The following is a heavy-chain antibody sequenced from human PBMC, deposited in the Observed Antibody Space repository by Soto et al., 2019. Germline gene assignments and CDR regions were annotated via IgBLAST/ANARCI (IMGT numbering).Heavy chain of an antibody. D-gene: IGHD2-2*01. V-gene: IGHV4-34*01. CDR2: INHSGST. J-gene: IGHJ4*02. Sequence: SETLSLTCAVYGGSFSGYYWSWIRQPPGKGLEWIGEINHSGSTNYNPSLKSRVTISVDTSKNQFSLKLSSVTAADTAVYYCARRARVVPAAINYWGQGTLVTVS. CDR3: ARRARVVPAAINY. CDR1: GGSFSGYY.